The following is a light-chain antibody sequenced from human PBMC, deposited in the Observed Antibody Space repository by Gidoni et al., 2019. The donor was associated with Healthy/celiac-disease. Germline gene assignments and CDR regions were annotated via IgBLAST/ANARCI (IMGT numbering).Light chain of an antibody. CDR2: DAS. CDR3: QQYNSYSLT. J-gene: IGKJ4*01. V-gene: IGKV1-5*01. Sequence: DIQMTQSPSTLFASVGDRVTITCRASQSISSWLAWYQQKPGKAPKLLIYDASSLESGVPSRFSGSGSGTEFTLTISSLQPDDFATYYCQQYNSYSLTFGGGTKVEIK. CDR1: QSISSW.